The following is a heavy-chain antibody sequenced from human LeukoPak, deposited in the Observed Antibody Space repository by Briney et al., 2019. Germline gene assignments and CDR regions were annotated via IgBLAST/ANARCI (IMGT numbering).Heavy chain of an antibody. CDR3: AKGGSPAMLDY. J-gene: IGHJ4*02. CDR2: IPYDGSNK. D-gene: IGHD2-2*01. CDR1: GFTFSSYG. V-gene: IGHV3-30*02. Sequence: GGSLRLSCAASGFTFSSYGMHWVRQAPGKGLEWVAFIPYDGSNKYYPDSLKGRFTISGDNSKNTLYLQMNSLRADDTAVYYCAKGGSPAMLDYWGQGTLVAVSS.